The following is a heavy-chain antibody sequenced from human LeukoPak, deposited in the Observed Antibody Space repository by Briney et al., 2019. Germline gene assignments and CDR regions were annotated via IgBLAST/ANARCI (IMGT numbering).Heavy chain of an antibody. V-gene: IGHV4-61*01. D-gene: IGHD6-13*01. CDR2: NYYSGST. Sequence: SETLSLTCTVSGDSVSSGSYYWSWIRQPPGKGLEWIGYNYYSGSTNYNPSLKSRVTISVDTSKNQFSLKLSSVTAADTAVYYCARDGDGYSSSWYPGPFDYWGQGTLVTVSS. CDR1: GDSVSSGSYY. CDR3: ARDGDGYSSSWYPGPFDY. J-gene: IGHJ4*02.